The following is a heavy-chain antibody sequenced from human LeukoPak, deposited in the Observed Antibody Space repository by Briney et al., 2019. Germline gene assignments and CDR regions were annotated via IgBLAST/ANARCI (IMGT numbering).Heavy chain of an antibody. CDR2: ISSSGSTI. Sequence: GGSLRLSCAASGFTFSSYEMNWVRQAPGKGLEWVSYISSSGSTIYYADSVKGRFTISRDNAKNSLYLQMNSLRAEDTAVYYCARTTVVPAARWLDYWGQGTLVTVSS. CDR3: ARTTVVPAARWLDY. V-gene: IGHV3-48*03. CDR1: GFTFSSYE. J-gene: IGHJ4*02. D-gene: IGHD2-2*01.